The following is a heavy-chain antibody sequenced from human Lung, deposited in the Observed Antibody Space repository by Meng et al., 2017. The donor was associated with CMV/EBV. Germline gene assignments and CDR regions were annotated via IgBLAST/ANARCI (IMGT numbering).Heavy chain of an antibody. D-gene: IGHD5-12*01. Sequence: TFRSSAISRVGQAWGQGVAGRGVIVLRLATADYARKVQGRLTISTDESTNTAYMDPSSLRFEDTAVYYCAIFSGLSGYVLQRGYHIDSWGRGTLVTVSS. CDR3: AIFSGLSGYVLQRGYHIDS. V-gene: IGHV1-69*05. J-gene: IGHJ4*02. CDR2: IVLRLATA. CDR1: TFRSSA.